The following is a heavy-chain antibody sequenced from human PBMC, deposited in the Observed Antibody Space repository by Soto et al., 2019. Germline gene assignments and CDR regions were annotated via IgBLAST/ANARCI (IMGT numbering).Heavy chain of an antibody. J-gene: IGHJ4*02. CDR2: IVPILGTA. Sequence: QVQLVQSGSEVRKPGSSVKVSCKASGGPFSRYTLSWVRQAPGQGLEWMAGIVPILGTANYAQKFQGRITVTADESTNTAYMELSSLTSDDAGLYFCARGGGRRTTACVYWGQGTLVTVSS. V-gene: IGHV1-69*01. CDR3: ARGGGRRTTACVY. CDR1: GGPFSRYT. D-gene: IGHD2-2*01.